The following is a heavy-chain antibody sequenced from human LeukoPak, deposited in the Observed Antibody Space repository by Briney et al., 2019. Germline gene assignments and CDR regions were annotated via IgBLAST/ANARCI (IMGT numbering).Heavy chain of an antibody. V-gene: IGHV3-33*01. Sequence: GGSLRLSCAASGFTFSSYGMHWVRQAPGKGLEWVAVIWYDGSNKYYADSVKGRFTISRDNSKNTLYLQMNSLRAEDTAVYYCARVGVGANYFDYWDQGTLVTVSS. CDR2: IWYDGSNK. CDR1: GFTFSSYG. CDR3: ARVGVGANYFDY. D-gene: IGHD1-26*01. J-gene: IGHJ4*01.